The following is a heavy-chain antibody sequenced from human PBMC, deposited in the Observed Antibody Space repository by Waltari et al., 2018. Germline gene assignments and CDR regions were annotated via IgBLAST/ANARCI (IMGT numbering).Heavy chain of an antibody. CDR3: ARDVSGSLYYFDY. CDR1: GYTFTSYA. CDR2: INAGNGNT. Sequence: QVQLVQSGAEVKKPGASVKVSCKASGYTFTSYAMHWVRQAPGQRLEWMGWINAGNGNTKYSQKFQGRVTITRDTSASTAYMELSSLRSEDTAVYYCARDVSGSLYYFDYWGQGTLVTVSS. J-gene: IGHJ4*02. V-gene: IGHV1-3*01. D-gene: IGHD1-26*01.